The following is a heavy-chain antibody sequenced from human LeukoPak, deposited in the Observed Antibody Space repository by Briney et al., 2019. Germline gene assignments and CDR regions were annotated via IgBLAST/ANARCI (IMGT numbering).Heavy chain of an antibody. CDR1: GYTFTSYY. Sequence: ASVTVSCKASGYTFTSYYMHWVRQAPGQGLEWMGIINPSGGSTSYAQKFQGRVTMTRDTSTSTVYMELSSLRSEDTAVYYCARERVVLLWFGEPTHFDYWGQGTLVTVSS. CDR2: INPSGGST. J-gene: IGHJ4*02. V-gene: IGHV1-46*01. D-gene: IGHD3-10*01. CDR3: ARERVVLLWFGEPTHFDY.